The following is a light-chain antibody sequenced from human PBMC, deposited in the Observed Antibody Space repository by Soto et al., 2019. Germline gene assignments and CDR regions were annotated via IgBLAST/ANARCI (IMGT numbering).Light chain of an antibody. J-gene: IGKJ2*01. V-gene: IGKV3-15*01. Sequence: EIVMTQSPATLSVSPGERATLSCRASQPVSSNFAWYRQKPGQAPTLVIYRASTRATGSPARFGGSGSGTDFTLTIRSLQSEDFAVYYCQQDNNWPYTFGQGTKLEIK. CDR3: QQDNNWPYT. CDR1: QPVSSN. CDR2: RAS.